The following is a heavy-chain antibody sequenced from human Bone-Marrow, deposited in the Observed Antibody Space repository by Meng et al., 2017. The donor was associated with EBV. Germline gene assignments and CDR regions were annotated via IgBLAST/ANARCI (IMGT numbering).Heavy chain of an antibody. CDR1: GFTFSTYT. J-gene: IGHJ4*02. Sequence: EVQLVESGGXLVKRGGSVRLSCAASGFTFSTYTMSWVRQAPGKGLEWVSSISSNSNYIYYADSLKGRFTISRDNAKNSLYLQMNSLRADDTAVYYCASGGLIAAAVFWGQGTLVTVAS. D-gene: IGHD6-13*01. V-gene: IGHV3-21*02. CDR3: ASGGLIAAAVF. CDR2: ISSNSNYI.